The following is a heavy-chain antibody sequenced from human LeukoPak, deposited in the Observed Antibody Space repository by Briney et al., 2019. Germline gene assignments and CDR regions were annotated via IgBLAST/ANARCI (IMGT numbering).Heavy chain of an antibody. V-gene: IGHV4-39*07. D-gene: IGHD3-10*01. CDR3: ARDPGSYYNLNWFDP. Sequence: SETLSLTCTVSGGSISSSSYYWGWIRQPPGKGLEGIGSIYYSGSTYYNPSLKSRVTISVDTSKNQFSLKLSSVTAADTAVYYCARDPGSYYNLNWFDPWGQGTLVTVSS. CDR2: IYYSGST. CDR1: GGSISSSSYY. J-gene: IGHJ5*02.